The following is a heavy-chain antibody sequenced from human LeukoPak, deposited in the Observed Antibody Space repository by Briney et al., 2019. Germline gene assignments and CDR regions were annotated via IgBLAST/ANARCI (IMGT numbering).Heavy chain of an antibody. V-gene: IGHV1-46*01. CDR1: GYTFTSYY. J-gene: IGHJ4*02. D-gene: IGHD2-2*01. CDR2: INPSGGST. Sequence: GASVKVSCKASGYTFTSYYMHWVRQAPGQGLEWMGIINPSGGSTSYAQKFQGRVTMTRDTSTSTVYMELSSLRSEDTAVYYCARDPFDVVVPAAIPFDYWGQGTLVTVSS. CDR3: ARDPFDVVVPAAIPFDY.